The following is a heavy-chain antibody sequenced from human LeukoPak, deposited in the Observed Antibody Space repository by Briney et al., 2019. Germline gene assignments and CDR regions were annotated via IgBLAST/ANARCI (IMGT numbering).Heavy chain of an antibody. Sequence: PSETLSLTCTVSGGSIRGYYWSWIRQPPGKGLEWIGYIYYSGGTNYNPSLKSRVTISVDMSKNQFSLKLSSVTAADTAVYYCARAWGDSSSWYAEPNAFDIWGQGTMVTVSS. CDR1: GGSIRGYY. J-gene: IGHJ3*02. V-gene: IGHV4-59*01. CDR2: IYYSGGT. D-gene: IGHD6-13*01. CDR3: ARAWGDSSSWYAEPNAFDI.